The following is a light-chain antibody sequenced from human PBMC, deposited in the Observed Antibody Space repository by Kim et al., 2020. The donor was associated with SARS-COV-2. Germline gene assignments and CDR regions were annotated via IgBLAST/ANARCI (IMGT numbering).Light chain of an antibody. CDR1: SSTVGSKR. CDR3: AAWDDSLNGYV. J-gene: IGLJ1*01. Sequence: GLRVTISCSGSSSTVGSKRVNWYQHVPGTAPKLLIYSNNKRPSGVPDRFSGSKSGTSASLAISGLQSEDEADYYCAAWDDSLNGYVFVTGTKVTVL. V-gene: IGLV1-44*01. CDR2: SNN.